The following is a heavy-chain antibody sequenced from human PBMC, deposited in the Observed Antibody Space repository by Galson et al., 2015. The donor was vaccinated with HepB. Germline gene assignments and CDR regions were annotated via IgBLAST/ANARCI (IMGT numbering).Heavy chain of an antibody. D-gene: IGHD3-16*01. CDR3: AKKDWGSSLDY. CDR1: GITFSSFA. Sequence: SLRLSCAASGITFSSFAMSWVRQAPWKGLEWVSIISSGGDDTYYADSVKGRFSISRDNSKNTLYLQMNSLRAEDTAVYYCAKKDWGSSLDYWGQGTLVTVSS. CDR2: ISSGGDDT. J-gene: IGHJ4*02. V-gene: IGHV3-23*01.